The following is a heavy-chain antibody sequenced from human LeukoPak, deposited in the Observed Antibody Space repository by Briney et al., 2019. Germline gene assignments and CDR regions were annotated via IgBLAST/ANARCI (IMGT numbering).Heavy chain of an antibody. J-gene: IGHJ4*02. CDR1: GGSISSGGYY. Sequence: SETLSLTCTVSGGSISSGGYYWSWIRQHPGKGLEWIGYIYYSGSTYYNPSLKSRVTISVDTSKNQFSLKLSSVTAADTAVYYCARVQPTGYYFDYWGQGTLVTVSS. V-gene: IGHV4-31*03. CDR2: IYYSGST. D-gene: IGHD2-8*02. CDR3: ARVQPTGYYFDY.